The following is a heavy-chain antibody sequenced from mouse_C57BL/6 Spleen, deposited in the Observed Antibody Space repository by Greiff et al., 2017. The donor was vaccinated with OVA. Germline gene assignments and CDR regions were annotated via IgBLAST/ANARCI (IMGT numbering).Heavy chain of an antibody. CDR2: IYPRSGNT. CDR3: AAVTVAMDY. V-gene: IGHV1-81*01. Sequence: VQLQQSGAELARPGASVKLSCKASGYTFTSYGISWVKQRTGQGLEWIGEIYPRSGNTYYNEKFKGKATLTADKSSSTAYMWLRSLTSEDSAVYFCAAVTVAMDYWGQGTSVTVSS. D-gene: IGHD2-13*01. CDR1: GYTFTSYG. J-gene: IGHJ4*01.